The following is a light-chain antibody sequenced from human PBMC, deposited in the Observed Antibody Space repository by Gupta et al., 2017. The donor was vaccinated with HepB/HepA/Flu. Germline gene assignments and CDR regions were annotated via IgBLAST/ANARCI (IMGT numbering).Light chain of an antibody. Sequence: QAVVTQEPSLTVSPGGTVTLTCGSSTGAVGRGHYPYWFQQKPGQAPRTLMYDTTNKLSWTPARFSGALLGGNAALNLSGARPEEDADDYCSLSYSGAGVFGGGTKLTVL. CDR2: DTT. V-gene: IGLV7-46*01. CDR3: SLSYSGAGV. CDR1: TGAVGRGHY. J-gene: IGLJ2*01.